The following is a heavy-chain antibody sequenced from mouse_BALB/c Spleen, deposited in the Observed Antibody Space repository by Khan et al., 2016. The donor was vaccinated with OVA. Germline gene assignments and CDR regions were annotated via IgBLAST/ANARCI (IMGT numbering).Heavy chain of an antibody. CDR2: IDTQNGNP. CDR1: GLNIKDTY. V-gene: IGHV14-3*02. J-gene: IGHJ2*01. CDR3: AGMARK. Sequence: MQLQPSGAELMKSGATVKLSCTASGLNIKDTYMHWLQQWPEQGLSWIGRIDTQNGNPKYDQKFQGKATISAATSSTTAYLQLSSLTSEDTADEYCAGMARKGGQGTT.